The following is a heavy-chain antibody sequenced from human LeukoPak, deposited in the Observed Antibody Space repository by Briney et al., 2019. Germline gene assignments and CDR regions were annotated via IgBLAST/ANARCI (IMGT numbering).Heavy chain of an antibody. J-gene: IGHJ3*02. V-gene: IGHV4-59*01. D-gene: IGHD5-12*01. CDR1: GGSISTYY. Sequence: SETLSLTCTVSGGSISTYYWNWIRQPPGKGLEWIGYIYYSGRTNYNPSLKSRVTMSLDTSKNQFSLSLTSVTAADTAVYYCARRVVLYSGYDRLDAFDIWGQGTMVTVSS. CDR3: ARRVVLYSGYDRLDAFDI. CDR2: IYYSGRT.